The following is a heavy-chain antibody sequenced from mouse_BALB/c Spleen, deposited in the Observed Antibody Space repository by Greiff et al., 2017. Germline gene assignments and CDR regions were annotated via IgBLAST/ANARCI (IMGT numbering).Heavy chain of an antibody. D-gene: IGHD1-2*01. Sequence: EVKVVESGGGLVQPGGSLKLSCAASGFTFSSYTMSWVRQTPEKRLEWVAYISNGGGSTYYPDTVKGRFTISRDNAKNTLYLQMSSLKSEDTAMYYCARGTAFGYWGQGTTLTVSS. CDR2: ISNGGGST. V-gene: IGHV5-12-2*01. CDR3: ARGTAFGY. J-gene: IGHJ2*01. CDR1: GFTFSSYT.